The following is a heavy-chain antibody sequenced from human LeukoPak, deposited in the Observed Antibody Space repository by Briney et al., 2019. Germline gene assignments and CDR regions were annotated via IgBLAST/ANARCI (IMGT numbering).Heavy chain of an antibody. Sequence: GGSLRLSCAASGFTLSDYWVHWVRQAPGKGLEWVANIKPDGSEKNYVDSVEGRFTISRDNAKNSLYLQMNRLTAEDTAVYFCARDLGSGGTCLGYWGQGTLVTVSS. CDR1: GFTLSDYW. CDR2: IKPDGSEK. V-gene: IGHV3-7*05. D-gene: IGHD2-15*01. CDR3: ARDLGSGGTCLGY. J-gene: IGHJ4*02.